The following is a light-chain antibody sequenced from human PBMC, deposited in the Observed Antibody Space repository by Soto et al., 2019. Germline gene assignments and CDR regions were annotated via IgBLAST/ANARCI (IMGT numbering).Light chain of an antibody. Sequence: EIVLTQSPGTLSYSPGERATLSCRASQSITSSYLNWYQQKPGQAPRLLIHGASSRATGIPDRFSGSGSGRDFTLTISRLEPEDFAVYYCQQYGSSSWTFGHGTKVEIK. CDR2: GAS. CDR1: QSITSSY. V-gene: IGKV3-20*01. J-gene: IGKJ1*01. CDR3: QQYGSSSWT.